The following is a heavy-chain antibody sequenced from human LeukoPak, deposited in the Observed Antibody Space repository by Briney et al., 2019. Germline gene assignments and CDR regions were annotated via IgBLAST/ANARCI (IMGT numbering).Heavy chain of an antibody. CDR2: ISYDGSNK. V-gene: IGHV3-30*03. CDR1: GFTFSSYG. CDR3: AGGPGYCKSNSCPGGVFSDGMDV. J-gene: IGHJ6*04. Sequence: GRSLRLSCAASGFTFSSYGMHWVRQAPGKGLEWVAVISYDGSNKYYADSVKGRFTISRDNSKNTLYLQMNSLRAEDTAVYYCAGGPGYCKSNSCPGGVFSDGMDVWGKGTTVTVSS. D-gene: IGHD2-2*01.